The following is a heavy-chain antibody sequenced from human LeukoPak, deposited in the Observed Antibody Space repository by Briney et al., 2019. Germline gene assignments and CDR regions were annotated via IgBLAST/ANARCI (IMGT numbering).Heavy chain of an antibody. V-gene: IGHV4-34*01. CDR3: ARSARPSRHYYMDV. CDR2: INHSGST. D-gene: IGHD6-6*01. CDR1: GGSFSGYY. Sequence: PSETLSLTCAVYGGSFSGYYWSWIRQPPGKGLEWIGEINHSGSTNYNPSLKSRVTISVDTSKNQFSLKLSSVTAADTAVYYCARSARPSRHYYMDVWGKGTTVTVSS. J-gene: IGHJ6*03.